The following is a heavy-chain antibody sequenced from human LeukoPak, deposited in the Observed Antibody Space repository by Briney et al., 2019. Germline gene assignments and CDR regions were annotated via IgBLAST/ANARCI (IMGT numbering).Heavy chain of an antibody. J-gene: IGHJ6*03. CDR1: GYTFTSYG. V-gene: IGHV1-18*01. CDR3: ARDEQVLRFLEWSQVSYYYYYMDV. CDR2: ISAYNGNT. Sequence: ASVKVSCKASGYTFTSYGISWVRQAPGQGLEWMGWISAYNGNTNYAQKLQGRVTMTTDTSTSTAYMELRSLRSDDTAVYYCARDEQVLRFLEWSQVSYYYYYMDVWGKGTTVTVSS. D-gene: IGHD3-3*01.